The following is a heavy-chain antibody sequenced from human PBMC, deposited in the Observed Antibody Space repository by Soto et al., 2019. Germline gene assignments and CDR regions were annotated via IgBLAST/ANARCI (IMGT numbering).Heavy chain of an antibody. J-gene: IGHJ3*02. V-gene: IGHV3-21*01. CDR3: ARDKGGGYDYIWGSYRRKLDAFDI. CDR1: GFTFSSYS. CDR2: ISSSSSYI. Sequence: GGFLRLSCAASGFTFSSYSMNWVRQAPGKGLEWVSSISSSSSYIYYADSVKGRFTISRDNAKNSLYLQRNSLRAEDTAVYYCARDKGGGYDYIWGSYRRKLDAFDIWGQGTMVTVSS. D-gene: IGHD3-16*02.